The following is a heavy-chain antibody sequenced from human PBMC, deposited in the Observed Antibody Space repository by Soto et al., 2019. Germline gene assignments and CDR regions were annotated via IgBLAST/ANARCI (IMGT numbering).Heavy chain of an antibody. V-gene: IGHV3-23*01. CDR2: ISGSGGST. J-gene: IGHJ4*02. CDR3: AKDGTTVVTPYDKWELPEYYFDY. D-gene: IGHD1-26*01. Sequence: GGSLRLSCAASGFTFSSYAMSWVRQAPGKGLEWVSAISGSGGSTYYADSVKGRFTISRDNSKNTLYLQMNSLRAEDTAVYYCAKDGTTVVTPYDKWELPEYYFDYWGQGTLVTVSS. CDR1: GFTFSSYA.